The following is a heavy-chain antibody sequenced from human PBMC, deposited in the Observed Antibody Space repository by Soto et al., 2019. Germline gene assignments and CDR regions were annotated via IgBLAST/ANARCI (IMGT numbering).Heavy chain of an antibody. J-gene: IGHJ6*02. CDR1: GGSFSGYY. V-gene: IGHV4-34*01. D-gene: IGHD3-3*01. CDR2: INHSGST. CDR3: ARNGSYYDFWSGYYFGGGMDV. Sequence: PSETLSLTCAVYGGSFSGYYWSWIRQPPGKGLEWIGEINHSGSTNYNPSLKSRVTISVDTSKNQFSLELSSVTAADTAVYYCARNGSYYDFWSGYYFGGGMDVWGQGTTVTVSS.